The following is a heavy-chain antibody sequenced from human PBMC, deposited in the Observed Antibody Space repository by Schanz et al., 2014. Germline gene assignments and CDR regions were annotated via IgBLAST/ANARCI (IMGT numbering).Heavy chain of an antibody. D-gene: IGHD3-16*01. CDR2: IRYDGSNK. CDR3: TRDRGALINHNDALDL. Sequence: VQLVESGGGLVQPGGSLRLSCAASGFTVSINYMSWVRQAPGKGLEWVAFIRYDGSNKYYADSVKGRYTISRDNSKNTLYLQMNSLRSEDTAVYYCTRDRGALINHNDALDLWGQGTMVSVSS. V-gene: IGHV3-30*02. CDR1: GFTVSINY. J-gene: IGHJ3*01.